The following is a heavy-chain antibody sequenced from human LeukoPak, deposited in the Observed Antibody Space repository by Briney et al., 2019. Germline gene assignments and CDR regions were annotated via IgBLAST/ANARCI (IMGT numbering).Heavy chain of an antibody. J-gene: IGHJ4*02. V-gene: IGHV3-23*01. D-gene: IGHD5-18*01. CDR2: IIGSGGAT. Sequence: PGGSLRVSCVASGFIFSGYAMGWVRQAPGKGLEWVSTIIGSGGATYYADSVKGRFTISRDNSKNTLYLQMNGLRAGDTAVYYCAKLIGYNYIFDYWGQGTLVTVSS. CDR1: GFIFSGYA. CDR3: AKLIGYNYIFDY.